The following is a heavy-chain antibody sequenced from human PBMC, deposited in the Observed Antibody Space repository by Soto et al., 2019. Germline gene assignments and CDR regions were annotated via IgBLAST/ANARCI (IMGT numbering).Heavy chain of an antibody. CDR1: GFNFRSFA. CDR2: ISGGAAT. V-gene: IGHV3-23*01. D-gene: IGHD6-6*01. Sequence: EVQLLESGGGLVQPGESLRLSCAASGFNFRSFAMNWVRQAPGKGLEWVSTISGGAATTYADSVKGRLTISRDNSKNTVSLQMNSLTAEDTAVYYWAKGSHIAARPFFFDSWGRGTLVTVSS. J-gene: IGHJ4*02. CDR3: AKGSHIAARPFFFDS.